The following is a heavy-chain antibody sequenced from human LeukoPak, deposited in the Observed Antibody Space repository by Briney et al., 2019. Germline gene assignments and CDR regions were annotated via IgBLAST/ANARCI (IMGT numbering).Heavy chain of an antibody. J-gene: IGHJ3*02. CDR3: ARGPRIAARRYAFDI. CDR1: GGSFSGYY. D-gene: IGHD6-6*01. CDR2: INHSGST. V-gene: IGHV4-34*01. Sequence: SETLSLTCAVYGGSFSGYYWSWIRQPPGKGLEWIGEINHSGSTNYNPSLKSRVTISVDTSKNQFSQKLSSVTAADTAVYYCARGPRIAARRYAFDIWGQGTMVTVSS.